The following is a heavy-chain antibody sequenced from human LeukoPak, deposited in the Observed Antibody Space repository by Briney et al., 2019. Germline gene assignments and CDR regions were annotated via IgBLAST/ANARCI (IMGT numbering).Heavy chain of an antibody. D-gene: IGHD5-18*01. CDR3: TRDRLGYNYRTNWFDP. CDR2: ISSSGSTI. J-gene: IGHJ5*02. CDR1: GFTFSDYY. V-gene: IGHV3-11*01. Sequence: PGGSLRLSCAASGFTFSDYYMSWIRQAPGKGLEWVSYISSSGSTIYYADSVKGRFTISRDNAKNSLYLQMNSLRAEDTAVYSCTRDRLGYNYRTNWFDPWGQGTLVTVSS.